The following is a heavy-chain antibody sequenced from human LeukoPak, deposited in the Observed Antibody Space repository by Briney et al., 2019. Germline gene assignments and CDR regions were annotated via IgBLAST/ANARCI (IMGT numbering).Heavy chain of an antibody. J-gene: IGHJ4*02. D-gene: IGHD2-15*01. CDR1: GYTFTSYD. CDR3: AREPLPLGYCSGGSCHYFDY. Sequence: SVKVSCKASGYTFTSYDISWVRQAPGQGLEWMGGIIPIFGTANYAQKFQGRVTITADESTSTAYMELSSLRSEDTAVYYCAREPLPLGYCSGGSCHYFDYWGQGTLVTVSS. CDR2: IIPIFGTA. V-gene: IGHV1-69*13.